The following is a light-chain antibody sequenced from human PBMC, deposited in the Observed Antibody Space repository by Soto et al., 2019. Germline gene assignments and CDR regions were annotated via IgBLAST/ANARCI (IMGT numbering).Light chain of an antibody. CDR3: QQYYSTLIT. CDR1: QSVLYSSYNKSY. CDR2: WAS. J-gene: IGKJ5*01. Sequence: DIALTQSPDAPALSLGERATMHCKSSQSVLYSSYNKSYLAWYQVKPGRPPKLLFSWASTRESGVPDRFSGSGSGTDLTLTISSLQAEDVAVYYCQQYYSTLITFGQGTRLEIK. V-gene: IGKV4-1*01.